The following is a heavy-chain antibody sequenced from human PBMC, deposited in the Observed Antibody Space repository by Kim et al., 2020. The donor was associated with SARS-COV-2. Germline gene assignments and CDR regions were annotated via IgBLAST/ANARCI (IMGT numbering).Heavy chain of an antibody. J-gene: IGHJ4*01. Sequence: SETLSLTCTVSGYSISSGYYWGWIRQPPGKGLEWIGSIYHSGSTYYNPSLKSRVTISVDTSKNQFSLKLSSVTAADTAVYYCARGVEDYYDSSGYYFDY. D-gene: IGHD3-22*01. CDR3: ARGVEDYYDSSGYYFDY. CDR1: GYSISSGYY. CDR2: IYHSGST. V-gene: IGHV4-38-2*02.